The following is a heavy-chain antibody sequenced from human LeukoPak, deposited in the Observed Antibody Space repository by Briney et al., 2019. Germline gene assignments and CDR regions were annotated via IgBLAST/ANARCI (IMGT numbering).Heavy chain of an antibody. Sequence: PSEPLSLTCTVSGGSISSYYWSWIRQPPGKGLEWIGYIYYSGSTNYNPSLKSRVTLSVDTSKNPFSLKLSSVTAADTAVYYCARGRRDGYNKAPYFDYWGQGTLVTVSS. D-gene: IGHD5-24*01. CDR1: GGSISSYY. V-gene: IGHV4-59*01. CDR2: IYYSGST. J-gene: IGHJ4*02. CDR3: ARGRRDGYNKAPYFDY.